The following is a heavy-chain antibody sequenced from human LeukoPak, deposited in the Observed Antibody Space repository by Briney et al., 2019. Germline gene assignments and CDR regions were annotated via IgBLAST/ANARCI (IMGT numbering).Heavy chain of an antibody. J-gene: IGHJ5*02. Sequence: GGSLRLSCAASGFTFSSYAMSWVRRAPGKGLGWVSAISGSGGSTYYADSVKGGFTISRDSSKNRLYRQMNSLRAEDTAVYYCATGGEQWLRNWFDPWGQGPLVTVSS. D-gene: IGHD6-19*01. V-gene: IGHV3-23*01. CDR1: GFTFSSYA. CDR3: ATGGEQWLRNWFDP. CDR2: ISGSGGST.